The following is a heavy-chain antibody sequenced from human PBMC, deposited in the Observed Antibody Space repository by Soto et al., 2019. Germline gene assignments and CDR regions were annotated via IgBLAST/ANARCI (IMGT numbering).Heavy chain of an antibody. CDR2: MSHSGGT. J-gene: IGHJ3*02. CDR3: AAAGRGTATTVVDAFDI. CDR1: GGFVSSGSYY. Sequence: QVQLQQWGAGLLKPSETLSLTCAVYGGFVSSGSYYWSWIRQPPGKGLEWIGEMSHSGGTHFNPSLKSRVPISVDTSKNQFSLKFSSVTAAAPALYYCAAAGRGTATTVVDAFDIWGPGTMVTVSS. D-gene: IGHD1-1*01. V-gene: IGHV4-34*01.